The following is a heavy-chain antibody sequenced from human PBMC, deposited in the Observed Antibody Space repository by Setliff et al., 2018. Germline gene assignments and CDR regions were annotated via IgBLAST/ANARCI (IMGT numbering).Heavy chain of an antibody. J-gene: IGHJ6*02. V-gene: IGHV4-4*07. CDR3: ARDQWVRSPPLYFSYSMDV. D-gene: IGHD5-12*01. CDR1: GGSIINSYY. Sequence: SETLSLTCTVSGGSIINSYYWSWIRQPAGKGLEWIGRISTSGNTNYNPSLKSRVTVSLDTSKNQFSLKLTSMTAADTAVYYCARDQWVRSPPLYFSYSMDVWGQGTTVTISS. CDR2: ISTSGNT.